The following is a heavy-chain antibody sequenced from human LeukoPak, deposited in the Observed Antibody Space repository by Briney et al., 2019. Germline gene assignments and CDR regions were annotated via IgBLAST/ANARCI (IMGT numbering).Heavy chain of an antibody. Sequence: GGSLRLSCAASGSTFSSYAMHWVRQAPGKGLEWVAVISYDGSNKYYADSVKGRFTISRDNSKNTLYLQMNSLRAEDTAVYYCASEGSSSSWPYFDYRGQGTLVTVSS. CDR2: ISYDGSNK. D-gene: IGHD6-13*01. J-gene: IGHJ4*02. CDR1: GSTFSSYA. V-gene: IGHV3-30*04. CDR3: ASEGSSSSWPYFDY.